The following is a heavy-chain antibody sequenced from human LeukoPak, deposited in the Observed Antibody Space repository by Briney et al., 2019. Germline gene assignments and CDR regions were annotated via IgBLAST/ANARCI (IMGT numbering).Heavy chain of an antibody. CDR1: GGSFSGYY. Sequence: SETLSLTCAVYGGSFSGYYWSWIRQPPGKGLEWIGEINHSGSTNYNPSLKSRVTISVDTSKNQFSLKLSSVTAADTAVYYCARATYDILTGYNWGQGTLVTVSS. V-gene: IGHV4-34*01. D-gene: IGHD3-9*01. J-gene: IGHJ4*02. CDR2: INHSGST. CDR3: ARATYDILTGYN.